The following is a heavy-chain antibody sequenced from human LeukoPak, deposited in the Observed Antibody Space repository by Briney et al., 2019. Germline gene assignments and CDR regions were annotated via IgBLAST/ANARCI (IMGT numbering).Heavy chain of an antibody. Sequence: GASVKVSCKASGGTFSSYAISWVRQAPGQGLEWMGWINPNSGGTNYAQKFRGRVTMTRDTSISTAYMELSRLRSDDTAVYYCARAYAFDIWGQGTMVTVSS. CDR2: INPNSGGT. CDR1: GGTFSSYA. V-gene: IGHV1-2*02. CDR3: ARAYAFDI. J-gene: IGHJ3*02.